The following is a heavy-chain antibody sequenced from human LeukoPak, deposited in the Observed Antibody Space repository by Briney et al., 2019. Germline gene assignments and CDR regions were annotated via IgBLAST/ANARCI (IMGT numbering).Heavy chain of an antibody. CDR3: ARDRCRHGSASGYRFWVY. D-gene: IGHD2-2*01. Sequence: GASVKVSCKASGYTFTSYGISWVRQAPGQGLEWMGWISAYYGNTNYAQKLQGRVTMTTDTSTSTAYMELRSLRSDVTAVYYCARDRCRHGSASGYRFWVYWGQGTLVTVSS. J-gene: IGHJ4*02. CDR1: GYTFTSYG. CDR2: ISAYYGNT. V-gene: IGHV1-18*01.